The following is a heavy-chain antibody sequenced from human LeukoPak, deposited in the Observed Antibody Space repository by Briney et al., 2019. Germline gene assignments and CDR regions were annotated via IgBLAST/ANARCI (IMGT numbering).Heavy chain of an antibody. CDR2: IFYSGST. CDR1: GGSISSSSYY. CDR3: AREPIVVVIRYYFDY. Sequence: ETLSLTCTVSGGSISSSSYYWSWIRQPPGKGLEWIGYIFYSGSTNYNPSLKSRVTISVDTSKNQFSLKLSSVTAADTAVYYCAREPIVVVIRYYFDYWGQGTLVTVSS. V-gene: IGHV4-61*01. D-gene: IGHD3-22*01. J-gene: IGHJ4*02.